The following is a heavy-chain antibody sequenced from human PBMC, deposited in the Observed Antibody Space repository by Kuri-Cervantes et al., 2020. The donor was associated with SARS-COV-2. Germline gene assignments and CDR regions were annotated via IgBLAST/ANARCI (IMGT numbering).Heavy chain of an antibody. V-gene: IGHV4-59*08. Sequence: GSLRLSCTVSGGSISSYSWTWIRQPPGKGLEWIGSINYSGSTFYSPNLKSRVTISVDTSTNQFSLKLTSVTAADTAVYYCARHTSTGWFDPWGQGTLVTVSS. CDR3: ARHTSTGWFDP. CDR2: INYSGST. D-gene: IGHD3-10*01. CDR1: GGSISSYS. J-gene: IGHJ5*02.